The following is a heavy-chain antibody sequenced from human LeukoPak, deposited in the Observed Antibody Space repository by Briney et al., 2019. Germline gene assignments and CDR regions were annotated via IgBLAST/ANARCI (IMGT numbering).Heavy chain of an antibody. CDR1: GGSISSYY. CDR3: ARGPYCGGDCYFAY. CDR2: IYTSGST. V-gene: IGHV4-4*07. Sequence: PSETLSLTCTVPGGSISSYYWSWIRQPAGKGLEWIGRIYTSGSTYYNPSLQSRVTMSVDTSKNQFSLKLSSVTAADTAVYFCARGPYCGGDCYFAYWGQGTLVTVSS. D-gene: IGHD2-21*02. J-gene: IGHJ4*02.